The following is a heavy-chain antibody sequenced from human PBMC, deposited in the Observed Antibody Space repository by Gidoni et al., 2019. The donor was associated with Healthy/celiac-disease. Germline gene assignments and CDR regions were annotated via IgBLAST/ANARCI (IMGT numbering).Heavy chain of an antibody. D-gene: IGHD3-22*01. CDR2: LYSGSST. Sequence: EVQLVESGGGLIQPGGSLRLSCGASGFTVRRNYMSWVRQAPGKGLEWVSVLYSGSSTYYADSVKGRFTISRDNSKNTLYLQMNSLRAEDTAVYYCARESGSLRDAFDIWGQGTMVTVSS. V-gene: IGHV3-53*01. CDR1: GFTVRRNY. CDR3: ARESGSLRDAFDI. J-gene: IGHJ3*02.